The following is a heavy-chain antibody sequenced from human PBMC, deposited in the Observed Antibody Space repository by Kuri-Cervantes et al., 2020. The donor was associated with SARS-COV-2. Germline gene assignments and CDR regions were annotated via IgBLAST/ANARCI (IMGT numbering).Heavy chain of an antibody. J-gene: IGHJ3*02. CDR3: ARDGGLIMTRDLQNDAFDI. CDR2: IIPTFDTA. V-gene: IGHV1-69*13. D-gene: IGHD3-16*02. CDR1: GGTFSSYS. Sequence: SVKVSCKASGGTFSSYSVNWVRQAPGQGLEWMGRIIPTFDTATYAQKFQGRVTFTADESSSTAYMEVSSLRSEDTAVYYCARDGGLIMTRDLQNDAFDIWGQGTMVTVSS.